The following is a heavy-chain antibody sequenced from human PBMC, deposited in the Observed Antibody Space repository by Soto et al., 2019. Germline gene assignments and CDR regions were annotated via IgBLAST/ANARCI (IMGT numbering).Heavy chain of an antibody. Sequence: SATLSLTCAVSGGSISSSNWWSWVRQPPGKGLEWIGEIYHSGSTNYNPSLKSRVTISVDTSKNQFSLKLSSVTAADTAVYYCARASSGSYFDWGQGTLVTVSS. CDR3: ARASSGSYFD. J-gene: IGHJ4*02. V-gene: IGHV4-4*02. CDR1: GGSISSSNW. D-gene: IGHD1-26*01. CDR2: IYHSGST.